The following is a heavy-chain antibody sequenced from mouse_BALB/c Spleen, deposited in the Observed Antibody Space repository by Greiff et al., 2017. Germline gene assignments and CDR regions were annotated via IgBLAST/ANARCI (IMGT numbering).Heavy chain of an antibody. V-gene: IGHV5-12-1*01. CDR1: GFAFSSYD. CDR3: ARHGNWGFDY. J-gene: IGHJ2*01. CDR2: ISSGGGST. D-gene: IGHD2-1*01. Sequence: EVKVVESGGGLVKPGGSLKLSCAASGFAFSSYDMSWVRQTPEKRLEWVAYISSGGGSTYYPDTVKGRFTISRDNAKNTLYLQMSSLKSEDTAMYYCARHGNWGFDYWGQGTTLTVSS.